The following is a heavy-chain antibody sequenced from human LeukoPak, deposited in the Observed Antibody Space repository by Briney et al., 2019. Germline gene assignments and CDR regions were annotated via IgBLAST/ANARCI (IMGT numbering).Heavy chain of an antibody. V-gene: IGHV4-39*07. CDR1: VGSISSSSYY. CDR2: IYYSGST. D-gene: IGHD2-21*02. J-gene: IGHJ5*02. CDR3: ARDRGVVTAIRWFDP. Sequence: SETLSLTCTVSVGSISSSSYYWGLIRQPPGKGLEWMGSIYYSGSTYYNPSLKSRVTISVDTSKNQFSLKLSSVTAADTAVYYCARDRGVVTAIRWFDPWGQGTLVTVSS.